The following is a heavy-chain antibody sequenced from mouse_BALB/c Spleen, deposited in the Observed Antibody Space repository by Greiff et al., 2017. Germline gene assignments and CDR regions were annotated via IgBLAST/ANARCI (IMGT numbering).Heavy chain of an antibody. Sequence: QVQLQQPGAELVKPGASVKLSCKASGYTFTSYYMYWVKQRPGQGLEWIGEINPSNGGTNFNEKFKSKATLTVDKSSSTAYMQLSSLTSEDSAVYYCTRWRRYDKGCYAKDYWGQGTSVTVSS. D-gene: IGHD2-14*01. V-gene: IGHV1S81*02. J-gene: IGHJ4*01. CDR2: INPSNGGT. CDR1: GYTFTSYY. CDR3: TRWRRYDKGCYAKDY.